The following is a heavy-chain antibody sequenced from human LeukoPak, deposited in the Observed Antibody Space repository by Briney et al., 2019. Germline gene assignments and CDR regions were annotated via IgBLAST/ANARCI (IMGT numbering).Heavy chain of an antibody. D-gene: IGHD3/OR15-3a*01. Sequence: SETLSLTCTVSGGSISSSSYYWGWIRQPPGKGLEWIGSIYYSGSTYYNPSLKSRVTISVDTSKNQFSLKLSSVTAADTAVYYCARLKMDWNYYMDVWGKGTTVTVSS. J-gene: IGHJ6*03. CDR3: ARLKMDWNYYMDV. CDR1: GGSISSSSYY. V-gene: IGHV4-39*01. CDR2: IYYSGST.